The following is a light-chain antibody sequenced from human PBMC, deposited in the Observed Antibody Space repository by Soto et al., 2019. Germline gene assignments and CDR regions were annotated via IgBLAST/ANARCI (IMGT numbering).Light chain of an antibody. CDR3: QQYNNWPWT. J-gene: IGKJ1*01. CDR1: HIVSST. V-gene: IGKV3-15*01. CDR2: GAS. Sequence: EIVLTQSPGTLSLSPGERATLSCRASHIVSSTSLAWYQQKPGQAPRLLIFGASTRATGIPARFSGSGSGTEFTLTISSLQSEDFAVYYCQQYNNWPWTFGQGTKVDIK.